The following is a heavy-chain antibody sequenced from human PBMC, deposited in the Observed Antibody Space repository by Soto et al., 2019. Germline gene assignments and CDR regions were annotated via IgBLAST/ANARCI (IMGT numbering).Heavy chain of an antibody. V-gene: IGHV3-23*01. J-gene: IGHJ5*02. D-gene: IGHD3-10*01. CDR3: AKYPSLRGFFFWFDP. CDR2: ISGSGGST. CDR1: GFTFSSYA. Sequence: GGSLRLSCAASGFTFSSYAMSWVRQAPGKGLEWVSAISGSGGSTYYADSVKGRFTISRDNSKNTLYLQMNSLRAEDTAVYYCAKYPSLRGFFFWFDPWGQGTLVTLSS.